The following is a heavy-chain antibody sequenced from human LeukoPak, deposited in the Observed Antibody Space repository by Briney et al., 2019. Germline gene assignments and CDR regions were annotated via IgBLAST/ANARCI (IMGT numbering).Heavy chain of an antibody. Sequence: ASVKVSCKASGYTFTSYDINWVRQATGQGLEWMGWMNPNSGNTGYAQKFQGGVTMTRNTSISTAYMELSSLRSEDTAVYYCAKNPYLCGGDCYYIYWGQGTLVTVSS. CDR3: AKNPYLCGGDCYYIY. J-gene: IGHJ4*02. CDR1: GYTFTSYD. V-gene: IGHV1-8*01. CDR2: MNPNSGNT. D-gene: IGHD2-21*02.